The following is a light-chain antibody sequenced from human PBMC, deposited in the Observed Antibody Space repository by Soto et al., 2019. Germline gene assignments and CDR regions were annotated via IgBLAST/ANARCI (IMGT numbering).Light chain of an antibody. V-gene: IGLV2-14*01. Sequence: QSALTQPASVSGSPGQSITISCTGTSSDVGGYNYVSWYQLHPGKAPKLMIHEVSERPSGVSDRFSGSKSGNTASLTISGLQAEDEADYYCASFASSVTYVFGSGNKLTVL. CDR1: SSDVGGYNY. CDR2: EVS. J-gene: IGLJ1*01. CDR3: ASFASSVTYV.